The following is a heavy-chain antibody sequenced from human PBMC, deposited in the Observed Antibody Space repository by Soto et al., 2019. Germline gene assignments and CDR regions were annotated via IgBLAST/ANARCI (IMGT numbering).Heavy chain of an antibody. J-gene: IGHJ3*02. Sequence: QVQLVQSGAEVKKPGASVKVSCKASGYTFTDYYIHWVRQAPGRGLEWMGWIKPKNGGTKYAQKFQGRVTMTRDTSISTAYMELRRLRSDDTAVYYCAKVSVPSYYYDSSGNDAFDIWGQGTMVTVSS. CDR2: IKPKNGGT. D-gene: IGHD3-22*01. CDR1: GYTFTDYY. V-gene: IGHV1-2*02. CDR3: AKVSVPSYYYDSSGNDAFDI.